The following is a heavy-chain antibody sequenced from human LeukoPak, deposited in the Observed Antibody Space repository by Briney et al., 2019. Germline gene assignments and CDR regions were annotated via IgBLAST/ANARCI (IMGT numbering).Heavy chain of an antibody. V-gene: IGHV1-18*03. CDR3: ARGREGATPGVTLKPDASDI. CDR2: ISPYNGHT. CDR1: GGTFSSYA. J-gene: IGHJ3*02. D-gene: IGHD2-15*01. Sequence: GASVKVSCKASGGTFSSYAISWVRQAPGQGLEWMGWISPYNGHTKYAQKFQGRVTMTTDTSTTTAYMELRRLRSDDMAVYYCARGREGATPGVTLKPDASDIWGQGTLVTVSS.